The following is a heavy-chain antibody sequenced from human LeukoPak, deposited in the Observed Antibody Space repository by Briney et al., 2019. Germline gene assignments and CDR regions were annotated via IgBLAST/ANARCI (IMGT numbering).Heavy chain of an antibody. J-gene: IGHJ4*02. Sequence: ASVKVSCKASEYTFTGYYMHWVRQAPGQGLEWMGWINPNSGGTNYAQKFQGRVTMTRDTSISTAYMELSRLRSDDTAVYYCARSEPGALWFGEQNYFDYWGQGTLVTVSS. CDR3: ARSEPGALWFGEQNYFDY. CDR2: INPNSGGT. V-gene: IGHV1-2*02. D-gene: IGHD3-10*01. CDR1: EYTFTGYY.